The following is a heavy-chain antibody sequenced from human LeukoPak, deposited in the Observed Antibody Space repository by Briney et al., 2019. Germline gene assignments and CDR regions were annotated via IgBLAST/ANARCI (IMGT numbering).Heavy chain of an antibody. CDR2: IIPIFGTA. V-gene: IGHV1-69*13. D-gene: IGHD2-21*01. J-gene: IGHJ4*02. CDR3: ARGRAYCGGDCSLDY. CDR1: GGTFSSYA. Sequence: ASVKVSCKASGGTFSSYAISWVRQAPGQGLEWMGGIIPIFGTANYAQKFQGRVTITADESTSTAYMELSSLRSEDTAVYYCARGRAYCGGDCSLDYWGQGTLVTVSS.